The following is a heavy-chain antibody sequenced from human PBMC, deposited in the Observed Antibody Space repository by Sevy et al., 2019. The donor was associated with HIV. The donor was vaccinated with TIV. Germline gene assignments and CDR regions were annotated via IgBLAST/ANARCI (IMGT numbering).Heavy chain of an antibody. CDR1: GFTFSSYE. CDR3: ARDRLRQYGDYYYYYGMDV. Sequence: GGSLRLSCAASGFTFSSYEMNWVRQAPGKGLEWVSYISSSGSTMYYADSVKGRFTISRDNAKNSLYLQMNSLRAEDTAVYYCARDRLRQYGDYYYYYGMDVWGQGTTVTVSS. J-gene: IGHJ6*02. V-gene: IGHV3-48*03. D-gene: IGHD4-17*01. CDR2: ISSSGSTM.